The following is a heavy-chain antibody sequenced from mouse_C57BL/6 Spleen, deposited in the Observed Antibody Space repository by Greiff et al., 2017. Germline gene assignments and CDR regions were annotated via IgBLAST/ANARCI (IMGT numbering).Heavy chain of an antibody. CDR2: IYPGDGAT. V-gene: IGHV1-82*01. CDR1: GYAFSSSW. CDR3: ARLLMDY. J-gene: IGHJ4*01. Sequence: VQRVESGPELVKPGASVKISCKASGYAFSSSWMNWVKQRPGKGLEWIGRIYPGDGATNYNGKFKGKATLTADKSSSTAYMQLSSLTSEDSAVYFCARLLMDYWGQGTSVTVSS.